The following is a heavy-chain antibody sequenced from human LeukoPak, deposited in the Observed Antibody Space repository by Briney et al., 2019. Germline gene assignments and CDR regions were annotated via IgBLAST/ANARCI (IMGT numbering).Heavy chain of an antibody. CDR3: ARVSCSGGSCYSFFDY. CDR2: INPSGGST. V-gene: IGHV1-46*01. D-gene: IGHD2-15*01. Sequence: GASVKVSCKASGYTFTSYYMHWVRQAPGQGLEWMGIINPSGGSTSYAQKFQGRVTMTRDTSTSTVYMELSSLRSEDTAVYYCARVSCSGGSCYSFFDYWGQGTLVTVSS. CDR1: GYTFTSYY. J-gene: IGHJ4*02.